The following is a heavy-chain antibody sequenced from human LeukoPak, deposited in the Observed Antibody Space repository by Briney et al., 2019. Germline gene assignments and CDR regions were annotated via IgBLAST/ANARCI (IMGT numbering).Heavy chain of an antibody. CDR2: ISSSSSYI. D-gene: IGHD3-22*01. CDR1: GFTVSSNY. J-gene: IGHJ3*01. V-gene: IGHV3-21*01. CDR3: ARGFYDSSGG. Sequence: PGGSLRLSCAASGFTVSSNYMSWVRQAPGKGLEWVSSISSSSSYIYYADSVKGRFTISRDNAKNSLYLQMNSLRAEDTAVYYCARGFYDSSGGWGQGTMVTVSS.